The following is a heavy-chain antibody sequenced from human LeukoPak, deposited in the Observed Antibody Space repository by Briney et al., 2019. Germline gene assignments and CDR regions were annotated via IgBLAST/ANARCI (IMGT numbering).Heavy chain of an antibody. V-gene: IGHV4-34*01. CDR3: ARVRVVWGALYYYYYMDV. CDR1: GGSFSGYY. D-gene: IGHD2-2*01. J-gene: IGHJ6*03. Sequence: ETLSLTCAVYGGSFSGYYWSWIREPPGKGLEWIGEINHSGSTNYNPSLKSRVTISVDTSKNQFSLKLSSVTAADTAVYYCARVRVVWGALYYYYYMDVWGKGTTVTVSS. CDR2: INHSGST.